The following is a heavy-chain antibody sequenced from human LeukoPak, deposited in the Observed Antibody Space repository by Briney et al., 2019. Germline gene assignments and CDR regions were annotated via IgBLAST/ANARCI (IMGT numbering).Heavy chain of an antibody. Sequence: ASVKVSCKASGYTFTSYGISWVRQAPGKGLEWMGWISGYNGNTNYAQKLQGRVTMTTDTSTSTVYMELRSLRSDDTAVYYCARAPGVLLWFGVGLDYWGQGTLVTVSS. CDR2: ISGYNGNT. D-gene: IGHD3-10*01. CDR3: ARAPGVLLWFGVGLDY. J-gene: IGHJ4*02. CDR1: GYTFTSYG. V-gene: IGHV1-18*01.